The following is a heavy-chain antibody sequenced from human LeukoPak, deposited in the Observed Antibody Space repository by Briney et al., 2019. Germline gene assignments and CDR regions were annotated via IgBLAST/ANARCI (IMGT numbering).Heavy chain of an antibody. CDR1: GYTFTGNY. CDR2: INPGSGGT. J-gene: IGHJ6*03. CDR3: ARRTIGFYYYMEA. D-gene: IGHD3-9*01. V-gene: IGHV1-2*06. Sequence: ASVKVSCKASGYTFTGNYMHWVRQAPGQGLEWMGRINPGSGGTNYAQKFQGRVTMTRDTSITTAYMELSRLRFDDTAVYYCARRTIGFYYYMEAWGKRTTVTVSS.